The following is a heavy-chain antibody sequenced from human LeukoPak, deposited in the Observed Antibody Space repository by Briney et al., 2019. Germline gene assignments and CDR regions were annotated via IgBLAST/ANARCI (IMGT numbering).Heavy chain of an antibody. V-gene: IGHV1-24*01. Sequence: ASVTVSCKVSGYTLTELSMHWVRQAPGKGLEWMGGFDPGDGETIYAQKFQGRVTMTEDTSTDTAYMELSSLRSEDTAVYYCADLNTYYYGSGSSNWFDPWGQGTLVTVSS. J-gene: IGHJ5*02. CDR1: GYTLTELS. CDR3: ADLNTYYYGSGSSNWFDP. CDR2: FDPGDGET. D-gene: IGHD3-10*01.